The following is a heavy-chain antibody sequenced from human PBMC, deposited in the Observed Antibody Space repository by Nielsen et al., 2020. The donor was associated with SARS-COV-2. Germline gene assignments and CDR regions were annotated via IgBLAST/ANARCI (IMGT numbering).Heavy chain of an antibody. V-gene: IGHV7-4-1*02. CDR1: GYTFTSYA. D-gene: IGHD3-10*01. Sequence: ASVKVSCKASGYTFTSYAMNWVRQAPGQRLEWMGWINTNTGNPTYAQGFTGRFVFSLDTSVSTAYLQISSLKAEDTAVYYCARTYGSGSYYNGYFDYWGQGTLVTVSS. J-gene: IGHJ4*02. CDR2: INTNTGNP. CDR3: ARTYGSGSYYNGYFDY.